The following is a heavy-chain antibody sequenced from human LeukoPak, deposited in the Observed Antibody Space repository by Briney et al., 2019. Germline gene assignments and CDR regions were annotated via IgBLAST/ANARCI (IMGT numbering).Heavy chain of an antibody. J-gene: IGHJ4*02. CDR1: GFTFSSYW. V-gene: IGHV3-74*01. CDR3: ARSRSEGYFDY. Sequence: GGSLRLSCAASGFTFSSYWMHWVRQAPGKGLVWVSRINSDGSSTSYADSVKGRFTISRDNARNTLYLQMNSLRAEDTAVYYCARSRSEGYFDYWGQGTLATVSS. CDR2: INSDGSST.